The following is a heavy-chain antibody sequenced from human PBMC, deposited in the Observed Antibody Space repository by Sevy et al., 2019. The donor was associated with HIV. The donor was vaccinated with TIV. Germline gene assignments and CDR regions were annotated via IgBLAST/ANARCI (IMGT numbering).Heavy chain of an antibody. D-gene: IGHD6-19*01. CDR2: LSYSGTT. V-gene: IGHV4-59*01. Sequence: SETLSLTCAVASGSLSPYYWIWIRQAPGKGLDWIEYLSYSGTTNSNPSLQSRVTISVDTSKNQFSLRLSSVTAADTAVYYCARAGGSTDWGMDVWGQGTTLTVSS. CDR1: SGSLSPYY. J-gene: IGHJ6*02. CDR3: ARAGGSTDWGMDV.